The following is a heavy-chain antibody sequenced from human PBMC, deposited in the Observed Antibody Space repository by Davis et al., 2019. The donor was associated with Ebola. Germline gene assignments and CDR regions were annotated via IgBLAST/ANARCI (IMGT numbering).Heavy chain of an antibody. CDR1: GGPIRSHY. CDR3: ARMGLSSGYYFFDY. D-gene: IGHD6-19*01. V-gene: IGHV4-59*11. CDR2: VYYNGGT. J-gene: IGHJ4*02. Sequence: PEPLSPPSTVPGGPIRSHYWSWTRQPPGKGLEWIGYVYYNGGTNYNPSLKSRVTISMDTSKNQFSLKLSSVTAADTAVYYCARMGLSSGYYFFDYWGQGTLVTVSS.